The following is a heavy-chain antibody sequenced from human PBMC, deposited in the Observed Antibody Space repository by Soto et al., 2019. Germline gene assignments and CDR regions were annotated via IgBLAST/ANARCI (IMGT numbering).Heavy chain of an antibody. CDR3: VRVPLVESAAAPRGCFDP. CDR1: GFTFSDYY. Sequence: GGSLRLSCAVSGFTFSDYYMDWVRQVPGKGLQWVGRIRSKANNYPTEYDAYVRGRLTISRDDSKNSLYLQMNSLETEDTAVYYCVRVPLVESAAAPRGCFDPWGQGTPVTVSS. CDR2: IRSKANNYPT. J-gene: IGHJ5*02. D-gene: IGHD2-15*01. V-gene: IGHV3-72*01.